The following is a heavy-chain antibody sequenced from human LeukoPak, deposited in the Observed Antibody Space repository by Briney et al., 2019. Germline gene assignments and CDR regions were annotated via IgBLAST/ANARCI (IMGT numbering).Heavy chain of an antibody. D-gene: IGHD2-21*02. CDR1: GFTFSSYN. Sequence: GGSLRLSCAASGFTFSSYNMNWVRQAPGKGLEWVANIKQDGSEKYYVDSVKGRFTISRDNAKNSLYLQMNSLRAEDTAVYYCAREEDGIVVVTAIDYWGQGTLVTVSS. CDR2: IKQDGSEK. CDR3: AREEDGIVVVTAIDY. V-gene: IGHV3-7*01. J-gene: IGHJ4*02.